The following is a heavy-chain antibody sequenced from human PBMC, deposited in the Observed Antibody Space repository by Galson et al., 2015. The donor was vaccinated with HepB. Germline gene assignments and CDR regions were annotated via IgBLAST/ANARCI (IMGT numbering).Heavy chain of an antibody. V-gene: IGHV1-46*04. CDR3: ARDGLAMVRGVVYYYYGMDV. Sequence: SVKVSCKASGYTFTSYCMHWVRQAPGQGLEWMGIINPSGGSTSYAQKLQGRVTMTRDTSTSTVYMELSSLRSEDTAVYYCARDGLAMVRGVVYYYYGMDVWGQGTTVTVSS. CDR1: GYTFTSYC. D-gene: IGHD3-10*01. J-gene: IGHJ6*02. CDR2: INPSGGST.